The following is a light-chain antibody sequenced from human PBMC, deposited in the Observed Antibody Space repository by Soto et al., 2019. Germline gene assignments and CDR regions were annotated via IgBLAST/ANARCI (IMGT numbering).Light chain of an antibody. CDR3: QAYDPTLRTSI. Sequence: QSVLTQPPSVSGAPGQRVTISCTGSSSNIGAGHAVHWDQQLPGTAPKLLIHSNNNRPSGVPDRFSGSKSGTSASLAIAGLQADDEADYYGQAYDPTLRTSIFGGGTQLTVL. CDR1: SSNIGAGHA. CDR2: SNN. V-gene: IGLV1-40*01. J-gene: IGLJ2*01.